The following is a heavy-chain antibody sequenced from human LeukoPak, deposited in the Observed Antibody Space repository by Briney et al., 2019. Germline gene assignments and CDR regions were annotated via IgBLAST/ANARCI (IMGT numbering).Heavy chain of an antibody. CDR2: ISSSSSYI. CDR1: GFTFSSYS. D-gene: IGHD6-19*01. V-gene: IGHV3-21*01. CDR3: ARDRVIAVAGTEYYYYYGMDV. Sequence: GGSLRLSCAAPGFTFSSYSMNWVRQAPGKGLEWASAISSSSSYIYYADSVKGRFTISRDNAKNSLYLQMNSLRAEDTAVYYCARDRVIAVAGTEYYYYYGMDVWGQGTTVTVSS. J-gene: IGHJ6*02.